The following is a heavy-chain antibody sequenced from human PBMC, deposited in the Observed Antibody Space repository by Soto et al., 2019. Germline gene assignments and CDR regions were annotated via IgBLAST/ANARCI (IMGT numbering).Heavy chain of an antibody. D-gene: IGHD6-13*01. J-gene: IGHJ4*02. CDR1: GLSISSGDW. CDR3: ARDQGSHPGD. CDR2: IHHSGSA. Sequence: QVQLQEPGPGLVRPSGTVSLTCAVSGLSISSGDWWSWVRQPPGKGLEWIGEIHHSGSAHYNPSLKSRVTLSVVPSKDLFSLTLISVTAADTAFYYCARDQGSHPGDWGQGTLVSVSS. V-gene: IGHV4-4*02.